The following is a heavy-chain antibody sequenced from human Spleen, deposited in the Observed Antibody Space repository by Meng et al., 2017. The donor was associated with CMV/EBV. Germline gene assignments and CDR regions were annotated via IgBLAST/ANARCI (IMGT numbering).Heavy chain of an antibody. V-gene: IGHV1-69*05. CDR1: GGTFSTYA. CDR2: IIPIFRTA. J-gene: IGHJ6*02. CDR3: AVGGVPAAISPYGMDV. D-gene: IGHD2-2*01. Sequence: SVKVSCKASGGTFSTYAVSWVRQAPGQGLEWMGGIIPIFRTANYAQKFQGRVTITTDESTSTAYMELSSLRSEDTAVYYCAVGGVPAAISPYGMDVWGQGTTVTVSS.